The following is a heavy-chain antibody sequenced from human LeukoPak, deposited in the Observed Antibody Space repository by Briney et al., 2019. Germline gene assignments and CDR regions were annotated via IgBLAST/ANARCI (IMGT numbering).Heavy chain of an antibody. Sequence: ASVKVSCKASGYTFTGYYMHWVRQAPGQGLEWMGWINPNSGGTNYAQKFQGRVTMTRDTSISTAYMELSSLRSEDTAVYYCARDPLPYYYGSGSYYNGDYWGQGTLVTVSS. V-gene: IGHV1-2*02. CDR3: ARDPLPYYYGSGSYYNGDY. D-gene: IGHD3-10*01. CDR2: INPNSGGT. CDR1: GYTFTGYY. J-gene: IGHJ4*02.